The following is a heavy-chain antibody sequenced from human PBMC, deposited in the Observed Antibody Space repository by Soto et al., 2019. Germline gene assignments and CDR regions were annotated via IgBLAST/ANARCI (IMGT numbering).Heavy chain of an antibody. D-gene: IGHD6-13*01. J-gene: IGHJ1*01. V-gene: IGHV3-30-3*01. CDR1: GFTFSSYA. Sequence: GGSLRLSCAASGFTFSSYAMHWVRQAPGKGLEWVAVISYDGSNKYYADSVKGRFTISRDNSKNTLYLQMNSLRAEDTAVYYCARDIAAAGTVGYFQHWGQGTLVTVSS. CDR3: ARDIAAAGTVGYFQH. CDR2: ISYDGSNK.